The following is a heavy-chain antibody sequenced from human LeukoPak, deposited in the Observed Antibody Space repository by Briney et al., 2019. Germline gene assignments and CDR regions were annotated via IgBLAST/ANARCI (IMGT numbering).Heavy chain of an antibody. V-gene: IGHV3-9*01. CDR2: ISWNSGSI. CDR1: GFTFSSYA. CDR3: AKGAYGPFDY. D-gene: IGHD2-21*01. J-gene: IGHJ4*02. Sequence: GGSLRLSCAASGFTFSSYAMSWVRQAPGKGLEWVSGISWNSGSIGYADSVKGRFTISRDNAKNSLYLQMNSLRAEDTALYYCAKGAYGPFDYWGQGTLVTVSS.